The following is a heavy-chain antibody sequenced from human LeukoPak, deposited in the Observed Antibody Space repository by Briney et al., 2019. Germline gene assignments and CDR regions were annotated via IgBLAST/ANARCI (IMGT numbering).Heavy chain of an antibody. CDR1: GFTFSDYA. CDR3: VKGSYTTTVGPGVY. V-gene: IGHV3-30*02. D-gene: IGHD2-2*02. CDR2: IRLDGTTT. Sequence: PGRSLRLSCEASGFTFSDYAVQCLRQAPGKGLEGVAFIRLDGTTTYYADPVKGQFVISRDNSKRSLFLQMNSMRPEDTALYFCVKGSYTTTVGPGVYWGQGALVSVS. J-gene: IGHJ1*01.